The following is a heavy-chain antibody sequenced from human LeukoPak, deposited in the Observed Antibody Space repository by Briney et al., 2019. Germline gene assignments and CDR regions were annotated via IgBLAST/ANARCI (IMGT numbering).Heavy chain of an antibody. D-gene: IGHD6-19*01. J-gene: IGHJ4*02. CDR2: MNPNSGNT. CDR1: GYTFTSYG. CDR3: ARRGAITAVAGFVDY. Sequence: ASVKVSXKASGYTFTSYGINWVRQATGQGLEWMGWMNPNSGNTGYAQKFQGRVTMTRNTSISTAYMELSSLRSEDTAVYYCARRGAITAVAGFVDYWGQGTLVTVSS. V-gene: IGHV1-8*01.